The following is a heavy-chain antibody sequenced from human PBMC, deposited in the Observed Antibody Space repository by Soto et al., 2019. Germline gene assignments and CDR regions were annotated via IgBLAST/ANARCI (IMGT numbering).Heavy chain of an antibody. J-gene: IGHJ6*02. CDR1: GYTFTGYY. CDR3: ARDNSYYDILTGWTETPYGMDV. D-gene: IGHD3-9*01. V-gene: IGHV1-2*02. CDR2: INPNSGGT. Sequence: QVPLVQSGAEVKKPGASVKVSCKASGYTFTGYYMHWVRQAPGQGLEWMGWINPNSGGTNYAQKFQGRVTMTRDTSISTAYMELSRLRSDDTAVYYCARDNSYYDILTGWTETPYGMDVWGQGTTVTVSS.